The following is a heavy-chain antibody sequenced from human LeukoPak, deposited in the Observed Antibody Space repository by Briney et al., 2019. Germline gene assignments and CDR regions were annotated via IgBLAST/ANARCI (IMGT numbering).Heavy chain of an antibody. CDR3: ARVEQLWLGVFVDY. Sequence: ASVKVSCKASGYTFTGYYMHWVRQAPGQGLEWMGRINPNSGGTNYAQKLQGRVTMTTDTSTSTAYMELRSLRSDDTAVYYCARVEQLWLGVFVDYWGQGTLVTVSS. CDR2: INPNSGGT. V-gene: IGHV1-2*06. D-gene: IGHD5-18*01. J-gene: IGHJ4*02. CDR1: GYTFTGYY.